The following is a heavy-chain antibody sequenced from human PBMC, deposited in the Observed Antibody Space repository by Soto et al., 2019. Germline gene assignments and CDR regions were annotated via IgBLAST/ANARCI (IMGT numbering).Heavy chain of an antibody. CDR2: IRSKTDVGTA. Sequence: EVQLVESGGGSVKPGGSLRLSCAASGFGFTDAWMSWVRQAPGKGLEWVGRIRSKTDVGTADYAAPVKGRFTISRDDSKHTVYLQMNSLKPEDTAVYYCTTIKSVAGFGYWGQGTLVTVSS. J-gene: IGHJ4*02. CDR3: TTIKSVAGFGY. D-gene: IGHD6-19*01. CDR1: GFGFTDAW. V-gene: IGHV3-15*01.